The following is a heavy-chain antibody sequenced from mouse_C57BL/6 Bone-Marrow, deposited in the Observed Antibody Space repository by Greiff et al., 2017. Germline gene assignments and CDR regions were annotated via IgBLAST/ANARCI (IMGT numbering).Heavy chain of an antibody. CDR3: ARGGDYEAWFAY. V-gene: IGHV1-72*01. CDR1: GYTFTSYW. J-gene: IGHJ3*01. CDR2: LDPDDGGT. D-gene: IGHD2-4*01. Sequence: QVQLQQPGAELVKPGASVKLSCKASGYTFTSYWMHWVKQRPGRGLEWIGRLDPDDGGTKYNEKFKSKATLTVDQSSSTAYMQLSSLTSEDSAVYDVARGGDYEAWFAYWGQGTLVTVSA.